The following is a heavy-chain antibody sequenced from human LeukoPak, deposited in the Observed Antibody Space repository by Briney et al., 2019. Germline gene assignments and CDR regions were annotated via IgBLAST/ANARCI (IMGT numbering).Heavy chain of an antibody. CDR2: IYYSGST. CDR1: GVSISSSY. CDR3: ARDDCSGGSCYFDY. Sequence: SETLSLTCTVSGVSISSSYWSWIRQPPGKGLEWVGNIYYSGSTNYNPSLKSRVTISVDTSKNQFSLKLSSVTAADTAVYYCARDDCSGGSCYFDYWGQGTLVTVSS. V-gene: IGHV4-59*01. J-gene: IGHJ4*02. D-gene: IGHD2-15*01.